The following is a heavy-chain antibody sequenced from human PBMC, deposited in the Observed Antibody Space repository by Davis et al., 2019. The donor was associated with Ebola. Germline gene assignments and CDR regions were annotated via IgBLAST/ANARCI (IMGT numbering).Heavy chain of an antibody. CDR2: ISGYNGNT. V-gene: IGHV1-18*01. CDR3: ARGGEILYKSYYFDY. J-gene: IGHJ4*02. Sequence: ASVKVSCKASGYTLTELSIHWVRQAPGQGLEWMGWISGYNGNTNYAQNFQGRVTMTTDTSTSTAYMELRSLRSDDTAVYYCARGGEILYKSYYFDYWGQGTLVTVSS. CDR1: GYTLTELS. D-gene: IGHD2-8*01.